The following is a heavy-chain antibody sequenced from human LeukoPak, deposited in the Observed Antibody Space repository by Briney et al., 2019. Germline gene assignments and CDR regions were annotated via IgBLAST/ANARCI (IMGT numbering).Heavy chain of an antibody. D-gene: IGHD3-3*01. CDR2: IYYSGST. V-gene: IGHV4-30-4*08. CDR3: ARDGFWSGPDAFDI. CDR1: GGSISSGDYL. Sequence: PSQTLSLTCAVSGGSISSGDYLWSWVRQPPGKGLEWIGYIYYSGSTDYNPSLKSRVTISVGTSKNQFSLTLSSVTAADMAVYYCARDGFWSGPDAFDIWGQGTMVTVSS. J-gene: IGHJ3*02.